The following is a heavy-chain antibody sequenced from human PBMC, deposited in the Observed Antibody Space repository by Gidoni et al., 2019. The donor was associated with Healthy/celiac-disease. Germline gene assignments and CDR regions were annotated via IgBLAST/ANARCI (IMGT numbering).Heavy chain of an antibody. CDR2: ISSSSSYI. D-gene: IGHD4-4*01. J-gene: IGHJ6*02. CDR3: ARYSNSHRNYYYGMDV. V-gene: IGHV3-21*01. CDR1: GFTFSSYS. Sequence: EVQLVESGGGLVKPGGSLRLSCAASGFTFSSYSMNWVRQAPGKGLEWVSSISSSSSYIYYADSVKGRFTISRDNAKNSLYLQMNSLRAEDTAVYYCARYSNSHRNYYYGMDVWGQGTTVTVSS.